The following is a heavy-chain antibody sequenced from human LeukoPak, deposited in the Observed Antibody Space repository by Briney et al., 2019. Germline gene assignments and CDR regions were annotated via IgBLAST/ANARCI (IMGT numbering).Heavy chain of an antibody. CDR1: GFTFSSYS. V-gene: IGHV3-21*01. J-gene: IGHJ4*02. CDR3: ARGRSAFDY. Sequence: PGGSLRLSCAASGFTFSSYSMNWVRQAPGKGLEWVSSISSSSNNIYYAYSVRGRFTISRDNDKTSLYLHMNSLRAEDTAVYYCARGRSAFDYWGQGTLVTVSS. CDR2: ISSSSNNI.